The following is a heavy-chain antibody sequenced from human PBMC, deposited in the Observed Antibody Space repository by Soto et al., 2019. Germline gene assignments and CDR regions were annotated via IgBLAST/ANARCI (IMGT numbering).Heavy chain of an antibody. Sequence: QRHLQDSGPELVKPSETLSLTCIVSVASITRNNHYWGWIRQSPGKGLEWIGGILYSGSTNYNPSLKSRVTLSVETSKNQFSLKMSSVTAADTALYYCARLGSSGWYQGSYFDYWGQGTLVTVSS. CDR1: VASITRNNHY. D-gene: IGHD6-19*01. V-gene: IGHV4-39*01. J-gene: IGHJ4*02. CDR3: ARLGSSGWYQGSYFDY. CDR2: ILYSGST.